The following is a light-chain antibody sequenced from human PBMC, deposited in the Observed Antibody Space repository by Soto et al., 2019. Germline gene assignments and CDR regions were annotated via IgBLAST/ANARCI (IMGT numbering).Light chain of an antibody. V-gene: IGLV1-44*01. J-gene: IGLJ1*01. CDR1: SSNIGINT. CDR2: TNN. CDR3: AAWDDSLNGYV. Sequence: QSLLTPPPSASGTPGQRVTISCSGSSSNIGINTVNWYQQLPGTAPKLLIHTNNQRPSGVPDRFSGSKSGTSASLAISGLQSEDEADYYCAAWDDSLNGYVFGTGTKVTVL.